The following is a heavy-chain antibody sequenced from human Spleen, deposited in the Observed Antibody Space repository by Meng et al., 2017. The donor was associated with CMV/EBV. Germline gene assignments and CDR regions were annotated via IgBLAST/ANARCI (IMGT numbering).Heavy chain of an antibody. CDR2: ISASGGNT. V-gene: IGHV3-23*01. CDR3: VGDMARRAV. CDR1: GFTFTSSA. D-gene: IGHD3-16*01. J-gene: IGHJ4*02. Sequence: GESLKISCAASGFTFTSSAMTWVRQAPGKGPEWVSIISASGGNTKYADSVKGRFTISRDNSKNTLYLQVNSLRAEDTAVYYGVGDMARRAVWGQGTLVTVSS.